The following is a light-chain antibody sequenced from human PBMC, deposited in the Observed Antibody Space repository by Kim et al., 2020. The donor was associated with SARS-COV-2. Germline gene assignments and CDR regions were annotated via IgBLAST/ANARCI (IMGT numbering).Light chain of an antibody. CDR3: SSYTSSSLHVV. Sequence: QSITLACTGTSSDVGGYNYVSWYQQHPGKAPKLMIYDVSKRPSGVSNRFSGSKSGNTASLTISGLQAEDEADYYCSSYTSSSLHVVFGGGTKLTVL. J-gene: IGLJ2*01. CDR2: DVS. CDR1: SSDVGGYNY. V-gene: IGLV2-14*04.